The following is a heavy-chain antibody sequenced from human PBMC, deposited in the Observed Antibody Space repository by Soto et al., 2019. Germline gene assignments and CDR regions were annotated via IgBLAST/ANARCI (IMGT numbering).Heavy chain of an antibody. CDR1: GFTFNIYG. J-gene: IGHJ4*02. CDR3: AKDQASGQGSFDS. V-gene: IGHV3-30*18. Sequence: PGGSLSLSCAASGFTFNIYGMHWFRQAPDKGLEWVALISCDGSNQYYADSVKGRFTIYRDNSKNTLFLQMNSLRADDTAVYYCAKDQASGQGSFDSWGQGTLVTVSS. CDR2: ISCDGSNQ.